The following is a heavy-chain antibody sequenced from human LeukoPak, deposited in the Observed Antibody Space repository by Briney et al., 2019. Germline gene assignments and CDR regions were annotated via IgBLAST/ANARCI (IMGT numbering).Heavy chain of an antibody. CDR1: GGSISSSSYY. Sequence: SETLSLTCAVYGGSISSSSYYWGWIRQPPGKGLEWIGSIYYSGSTYYNPSLKSRVTISVDTSKNQFSLKLSSVTAADTAVYYCARGGRGSPTDYWGQGTLVTVSS. V-gene: IGHV4-39*07. CDR2: IYYSGST. J-gene: IGHJ4*02. CDR3: ARGGRGSPTDY. D-gene: IGHD2-15*01.